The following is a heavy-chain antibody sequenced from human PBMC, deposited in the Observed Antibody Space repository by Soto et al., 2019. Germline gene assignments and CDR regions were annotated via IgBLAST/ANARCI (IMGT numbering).Heavy chain of an antibody. D-gene: IGHD2-21*02. Sequence: QVQVVQSRAEVKKPGASVKVSCKTSGYTFTEYDINWVRQAPGQGLEWMGWVSPDNGNAGYAQHFQGRVTLTSDTSISTAYMELSSLTSEDTAVYYCEVTTGYWGQGTMVTVSS. CDR1: GYTFTEYD. CDR3: EVTTGY. J-gene: IGHJ4*02. V-gene: IGHV1-8*01. CDR2: VSPDNGNA.